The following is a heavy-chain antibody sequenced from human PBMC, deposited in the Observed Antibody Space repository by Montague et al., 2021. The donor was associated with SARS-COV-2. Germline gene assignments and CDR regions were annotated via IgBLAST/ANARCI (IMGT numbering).Heavy chain of an antibody. V-gene: IGHV4-39*01. CDR1: GVSINNNNYY. J-gene: IGHJ4*01. CDR3: ARHLFSFSDSGALGYFDY. CDR2: IYYSGST. Sequence: SETLSLTCDVSGVSINNNNYYWGWIRQPPGKGLGWIGTIYYSGSTYYNPSLKSRVTISVDTSKNQFSLRVRSVTAADTAVYYCARHLFSFSDSGALGYFDYWGHGTLVAVSS. D-gene: IGHD3-10*01.